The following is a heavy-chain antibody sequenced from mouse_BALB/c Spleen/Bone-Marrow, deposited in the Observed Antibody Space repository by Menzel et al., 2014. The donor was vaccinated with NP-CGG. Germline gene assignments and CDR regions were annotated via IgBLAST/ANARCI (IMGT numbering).Heavy chain of an antibody. CDR1: GYTFTNYY. J-gene: IGHJ2*01. CDR3: AREADWNFDY. CDR2: IYPGNVNS. V-gene: IGHV1S56*01. Sequence: VQLVESGPELVKPGASVMISCKASGYTFTNYYIHWVKQMPGQGLEWIGWIYPGNVNSMYTEKFKGKATLTADKSSSTAYMQLSSLTSEDSAVYFCAREADWNFDYWGQGTPLTVSS. D-gene: IGHD2-13*01.